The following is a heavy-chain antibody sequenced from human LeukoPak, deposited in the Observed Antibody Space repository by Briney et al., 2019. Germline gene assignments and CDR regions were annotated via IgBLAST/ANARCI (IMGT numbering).Heavy chain of an antibody. CDR3: ARVAGTGSFDY. Sequence: SETLSHTCTVSGGSISSYYWSWIRQPPGKGLEWIGYIYYSGSTNYNPSLKSRVTISVDTSKNQFSLKLSSVTAADTAVYYCARVAGTGSFDYWGQGTLVTVSS. J-gene: IGHJ4*02. CDR1: GGSISSYY. CDR2: IYYSGST. D-gene: IGHD3/OR15-3a*01. V-gene: IGHV4-59*01.